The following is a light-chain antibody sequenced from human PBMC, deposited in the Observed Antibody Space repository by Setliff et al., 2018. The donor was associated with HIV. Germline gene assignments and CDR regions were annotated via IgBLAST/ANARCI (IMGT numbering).Light chain of an antibody. CDR1: SSDVGGYNF. J-gene: IGLJ1*01. CDR3: GSYTSGSTLGV. V-gene: IGLV2-14*03. Sequence: SALTQPASVSGSPGQSITISCTGTSSDVGGYNFVSWYQHHPGKAPKLIIYDVTKRPSGVSHRFSGSKSANTASLTISGLRAEDEADYYCGSYTSGSTLGVFGTGTKVTVL. CDR2: DVT.